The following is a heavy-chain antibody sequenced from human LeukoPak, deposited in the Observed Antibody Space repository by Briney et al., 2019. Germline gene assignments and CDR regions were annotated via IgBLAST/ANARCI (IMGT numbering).Heavy chain of an antibody. CDR3: ARGLQGGVDY. D-gene: IGHD3-16*01. CDR2: IRSSGSTI. J-gene: IGHJ4*02. V-gene: IGHV3-48*04. Sequence: PGGSLRLSCAASGFTFSSYGMHWVRQAPGKGLEWVSYIRSSGSTIYYADSVKGRFTISRDNAKNSLYLQMNSLRPEDTAVYYRARGLQGGVDYWGQGTLVTVSS. CDR1: GFTFSSYG.